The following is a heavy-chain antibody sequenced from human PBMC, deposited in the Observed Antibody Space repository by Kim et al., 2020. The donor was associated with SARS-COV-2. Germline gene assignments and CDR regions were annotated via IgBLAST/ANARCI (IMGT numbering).Heavy chain of an antibody. J-gene: IGHJ5*02. CDR1: GYTFTNYA. CDR2: ITTGNGNT. D-gene: IGHD3-10*01. V-gene: IGHV1-3*04. CDR3: ARAYESGTYGNWFAP. Sequence: ASVKVSCKTSGYTFTNYAIHWVRQAPGQRLEWMGWITTGNGNTKYSQKFEGRVTFTRDTSASTAYIDLSSLTSEDTAVYYCARAYESGTYGNWFAPWGQGTLVTVSS.